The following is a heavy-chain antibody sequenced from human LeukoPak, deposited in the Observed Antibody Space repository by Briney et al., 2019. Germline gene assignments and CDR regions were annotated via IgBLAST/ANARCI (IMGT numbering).Heavy chain of an antibody. J-gene: IGHJ4*02. CDR3: ARDRYDDDSSGYYEF. V-gene: IGHV1-18*01. Sequence: ASVKVSCKASGYTFTSYGISWVRQAPGQGLEWMGLINAYNGNTNYAQKLQGRVTMTTDTSTSKAYMELRSVRSDDTAVYYCARDRYDDDSSGYYEFWGQGTLVTVSS. D-gene: IGHD3-22*01. CDR2: INAYNGNT. CDR1: GYTFTSYG.